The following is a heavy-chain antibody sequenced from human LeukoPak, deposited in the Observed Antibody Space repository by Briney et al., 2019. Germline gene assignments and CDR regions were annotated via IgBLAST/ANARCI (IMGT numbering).Heavy chain of an antibody. CDR3: ARQVGGSYYYYYYTDV. D-gene: IGHD1-26*01. V-gene: IGHV4-4*09. CDR2: IYTSGST. J-gene: IGHJ6*03. CDR1: GGSISSYY. Sequence: SETLSLTCTVSGGSISSYYWSWIRQPPGKGLEWIGYIYTSGSTNYNPSLKSRVTISVDTSKNQFSLKLSSVTAADTAVYYCARQVGGSYYYYYYTDVWGKGTTVTVSS.